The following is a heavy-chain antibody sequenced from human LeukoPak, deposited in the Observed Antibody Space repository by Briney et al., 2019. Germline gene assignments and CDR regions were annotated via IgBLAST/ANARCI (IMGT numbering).Heavy chain of an antibody. Sequence: TGGSLRLSCAASGFAFSTYWMNWVRQAPGKGLEWVANIKQDGNEKYYVDSVKGRFTISRDNAKNSLDLQMNSLRAEDTAVYYCAKAVTYYYDSSGYVDYWGQGTLVTVSS. D-gene: IGHD3-22*01. V-gene: IGHV3-7*03. CDR1: GFAFSTYW. CDR3: AKAVTYYYDSSGYVDY. J-gene: IGHJ4*02. CDR2: IKQDGNEK.